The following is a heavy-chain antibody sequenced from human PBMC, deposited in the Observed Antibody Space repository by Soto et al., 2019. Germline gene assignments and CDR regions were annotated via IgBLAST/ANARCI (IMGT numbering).Heavy chain of an antibody. J-gene: IGHJ4*02. CDR1: GFTFSSYS. CDR2: ISSSSSTI. V-gene: IGHV3-48*01. D-gene: IGHD3-22*01. Sequence: GGSLRLSCAASGFTFSSYSMNWVRQAPGKGLEWVSYISSSSSTIYYADSVKGRFTISRDNAKNSLYLQMNSLRAEDTAVYYCARDPPGDDSSGYSDYWGQGTLVTVSS. CDR3: ARDPPGDDSSGYSDY.